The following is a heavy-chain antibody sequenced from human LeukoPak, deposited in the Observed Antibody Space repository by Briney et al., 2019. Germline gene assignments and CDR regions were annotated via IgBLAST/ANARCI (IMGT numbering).Heavy chain of an antibody. Sequence: GRSLRLSCAASGFTFSSYGMHWVRQAPGRGLEWVAVIWYDGSNKYYADSVKGRFTISRDNAKNTLYLQMNSLRAEDTAVYYCARELDYGDYLLGFDYWGQGTLVTVSS. J-gene: IGHJ4*02. CDR3: ARELDYGDYLLGFDY. D-gene: IGHD4-17*01. CDR1: GFTFSSYG. V-gene: IGHV3-33*01. CDR2: IWYDGSNK.